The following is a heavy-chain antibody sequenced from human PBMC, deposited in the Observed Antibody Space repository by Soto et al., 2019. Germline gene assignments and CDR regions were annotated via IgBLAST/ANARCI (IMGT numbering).Heavy chain of an antibody. CDR1: GFTFSSYW. CDR3: ARIAASGRGWDV. D-gene: IGHD6-13*01. CDR2: IKQDGSEE. Sequence: EVQLVESGGGLVQPGGSLRLSCVDSGFTFSSYWMSWVRQAPVKGLEWVGNIKQDGSEENYVDSVKGRFTISRDNAKNSMYLQMISLRVEDTAVYYCARIAASGRGWDVWGQGTTVVVSS. V-gene: IGHV3-7*01. J-gene: IGHJ6*02.